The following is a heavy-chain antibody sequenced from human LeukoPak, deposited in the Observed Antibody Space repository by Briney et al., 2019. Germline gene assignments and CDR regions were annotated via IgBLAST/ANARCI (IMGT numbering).Heavy chain of an antibody. CDR2: IYSGGST. D-gene: IGHD6-13*01. CDR1: GFTVSSNY. CDR3: ARIRRGQQPDY. Sequence: PGGSLRLSCAASGFTVSSNYMSWVRQAPGKGLEWVSVIYSGGSTYYADSVKGRFTISRDNSKNTLYLQMNSLRAEDTAVYYCARIRRGQQPDYWGQGTLVTVSS. J-gene: IGHJ4*02. V-gene: IGHV3-53*01.